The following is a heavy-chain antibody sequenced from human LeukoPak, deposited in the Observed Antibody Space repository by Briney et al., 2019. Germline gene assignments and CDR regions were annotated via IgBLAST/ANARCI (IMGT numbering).Heavy chain of an antibody. CDR3: ARQDPLGDCSSSSCPTWRS. D-gene: IGHD2-2*01. Sequence: SETLSLTCTGSAGSITNVNYYWAWIRQPPGKGLEWNGSIYYSGSTYYNPSLKSRVTIAGDTAKKQFSLKFSSVPAADTAVYYGARQDPLGDCSSSSCPTWRSWGEGTLVTVSS. CDR1: AGSITNVNYY. J-gene: IGHJ5*02. V-gene: IGHV4-39*01. CDR2: IYYSGST.